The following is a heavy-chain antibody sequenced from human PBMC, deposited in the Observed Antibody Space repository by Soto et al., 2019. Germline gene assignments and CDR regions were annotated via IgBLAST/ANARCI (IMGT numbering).Heavy chain of an antibody. Sequence: ASVKVSCKASGYTFTSYGISWVRQAPGQGLEWMGWISAYNGNTNYSQDFQGRVTMTSDTSFTTAYVELTRLRSDDTAVYYCARREQWLENFDYWGQGTLVTVSS. CDR3: ARREQWLENFDY. D-gene: IGHD6-19*01. V-gene: IGHV1-18*01. J-gene: IGHJ4*02. CDR1: GYTFTSYG. CDR2: ISAYNGNT.